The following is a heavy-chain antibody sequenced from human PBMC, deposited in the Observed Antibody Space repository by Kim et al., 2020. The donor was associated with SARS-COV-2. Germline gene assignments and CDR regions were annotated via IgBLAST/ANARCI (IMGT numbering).Heavy chain of an antibody. CDR2: IYYSGST. V-gene: IGHV4-39*01. J-gene: IGHJ6*02. D-gene: IGHD6-13*01. CDR3: ARRSYSSSWYSYYYYGMDV. CDR1: GGSISSSSYY. Sequence: SETLSLTCTVSGGSISSSSYYWGWIRQPPGKGLEWIGSIYYSGSTYYNPSLKSRVTISVDTSKNQFSLKLSSVTAADTAVYYCARRSYSSSWYSYYYYGMDVWGQGTTVTVSS.